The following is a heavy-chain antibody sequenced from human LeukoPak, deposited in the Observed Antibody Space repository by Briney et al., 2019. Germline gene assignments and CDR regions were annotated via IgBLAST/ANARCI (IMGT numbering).Heavy chain of an antibody. CDR2: IFYSGSS. V-gene: IGHV4-59*01. CDR1: GGSIRSYY. Sequence: SETLSLTCSVSGGSIRSYYWSWIRQPPGKGLEWLGYIFYSGSSIYNPSLKSRVTLSVDTSKNQFSLKLSSVTAADTAVHYCARTSAGNFDYWGQGTLVTVSS. J-gene: IGHJ4*02. CDR3: ARTSAGNFDY.